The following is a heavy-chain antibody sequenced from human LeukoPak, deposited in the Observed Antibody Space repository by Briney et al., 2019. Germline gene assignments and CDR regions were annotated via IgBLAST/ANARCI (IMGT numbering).Heavy chain of an antibody. CDR3: AQGGYSSSVPNHRAFDY. D-gene: IGHD6-6*01. CDR2: ISYDGSNK. CDR1: GFTFSSYA. Sequence: PGRSLRLSCAASGFTFSSYAMHWVRQAPGKGLEWVAVISYDGSNKYYADSVKGRFTISRDNSKNTLYLQMNSLRAEDTALYYCAQGGYSSSVPNHRAFDYWGRGTLVTVSS. J-gene: IGHJ4*02. V-gene: IGHV3-30*01.